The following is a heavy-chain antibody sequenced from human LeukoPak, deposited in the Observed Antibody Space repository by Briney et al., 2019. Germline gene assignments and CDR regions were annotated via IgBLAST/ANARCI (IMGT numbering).Heavy chain of an antibody. CDR1: GGTFSSYA. J-gene: IGHJ6*02. D-gene: IGHD3-3*01. CDR2: IIPIFGTA. Sequence: ASVKVSCKASGGTFSSYAISWVRQAPGQGLEWKGGIIPIFGTANYAQKFQGRVTITADESTSTAYMELSSLRSEDTAVYYCARDDLYYDFWSGYGSRYYYGMDVWGQGTTVTVSS. V-gene: IGHV1-69*13. CDR3: ARDDLYYDFWSGYGSRYYYGMDV.